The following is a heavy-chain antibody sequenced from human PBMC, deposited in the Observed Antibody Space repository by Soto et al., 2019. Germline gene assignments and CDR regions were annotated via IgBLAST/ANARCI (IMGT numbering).Heavy chain of an antibody. D-gene: IGHD6-13*01. Sequence: RASVKVSCKASGYTFTSYGISWVRQAPGQGLEWMGWISAYNGNTNYAQKLQGRVTMTTDTSTSTAYMELRSLRSDDTAVYYCASFLAADGTIGFDPWGQGTLVTVSS. CDR3: ASFLAADGTIGFDP. CDR1: GYTFTSYG. CDR2: ISAYNGNT. V-gene: IGHV1-18*01. J-gene: IGHJ5*02.